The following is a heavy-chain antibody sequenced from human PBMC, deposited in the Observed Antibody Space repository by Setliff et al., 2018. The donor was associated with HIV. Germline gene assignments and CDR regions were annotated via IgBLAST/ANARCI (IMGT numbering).Heavy chain of an antibody. J-gene: IGHJ6*02. Sequence: ASVKVSCKTSGGTFSTYAISWVRQAPGQGLEWMGGIIPIFGTANYAQKFQGRVTITTDESTSTAYMELSSLRSEDTAVFYCARGAGGLDYGMDVWGQGTMVTVSS. CDR3: ARGAGGLDYGMDV. CDR1: GGTFSTYA. CDR2: IIPIFGTA. D-gene: IGHD3-16*01. V-gene: IGHV1-69*05.